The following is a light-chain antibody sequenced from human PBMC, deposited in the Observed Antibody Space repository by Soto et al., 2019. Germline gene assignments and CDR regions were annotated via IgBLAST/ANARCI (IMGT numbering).Light chain of an antibody. CDR1: QGISNF. Sequence: DIQMTQSPSSLSASVGDRVTITCRASQGISNFLAWYQQKPGRVPTLLISGAYTLQSGVPSRFSGRGSGTDFTLTSTSLQPEDVATYYCQTYNHASTFGPGTKVEI. J-gene: IGKJ1*01. CDR3: QTYNHAST. CDR2: GAY. V-gene: IGKV1-27*01.